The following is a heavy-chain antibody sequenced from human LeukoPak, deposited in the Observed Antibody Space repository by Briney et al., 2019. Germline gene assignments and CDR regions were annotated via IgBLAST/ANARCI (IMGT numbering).Heavy chain of an antibody. CDR3: ARVAGYCSGGSCYSAWFDP. CDR1: GGSISSGDYY. J-gene: IGHJ5*02. V-gene: IGHV4-30-4*01. CDR2: IYYSGST. Sequence: PSQTPSLTCTVSGGSISSGDYYWSWIRQPPGKGLEWIGYIYYSGSTYYNPSLKSRVTISVDTSKNQFSLKLSSVTAADTAVYYCARVAGYCSGGSCYSAWFDPWGQGTLVTVSS. D-gene: IGHD2-15*01.